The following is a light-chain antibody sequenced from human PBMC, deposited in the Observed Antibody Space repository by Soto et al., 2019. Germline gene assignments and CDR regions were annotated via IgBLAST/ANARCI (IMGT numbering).Light chain of an antibody. CDR2: GNS. CDR1: SSNIGAGYD. CDR3: QCYFSTRSGSV. J-gene: IGLJ2*01. Sequence: QSVLTQPPSVSGAPGQRVTISCTGSSSNIGAGYDVHWYQQLPGTAPKLLIYGNSNRPSGVPDRFSGSKSGTSASLAITELQAEDDADYYRQCYFSTRSGSVFGGGTQVTVL. V-gene: IGLV1-40*01.